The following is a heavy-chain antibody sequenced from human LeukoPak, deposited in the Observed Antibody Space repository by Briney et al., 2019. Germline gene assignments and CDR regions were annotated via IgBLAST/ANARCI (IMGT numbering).Heavy chain of an antibody. J-gene: IGHJ4*02. CDR1: GYTFSDNY. CDR2: INPKSGGT. V-gene: IGHV1-2*02. CDR3: ARAGDYFDY. Sequence: ASVKVSCKASGYTFSDNYLHWVRQAPGQGLEWMGWINPKSGGTEYAQKFQGRVTMTRDTSLSTVYMELSSLRSEDTAVYYCARAGDYFDYWGQGTLVTVSS.